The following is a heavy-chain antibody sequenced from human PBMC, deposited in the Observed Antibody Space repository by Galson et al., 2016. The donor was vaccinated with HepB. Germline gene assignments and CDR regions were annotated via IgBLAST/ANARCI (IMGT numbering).Heavy chain of an antibody. CDR2: ISYDGNKE. D-gene: IGHD1-26*01. CDR3: AKDSILGATAGFYGIDV. CDR1: GFRFTYYG. J-gene: IGHJ6*02. V-gene: IGHV3-30*18. Sequence: SLRLSCAASGFRFTYYGLHWVRQAPGKGLEWVAVISYDGNKEYYADSGKGRFTIFRDNPKPTVYLEMNSLRVEDTAVYYCAKDSILGATAGFYGIDVWGQGTTVTVSS.